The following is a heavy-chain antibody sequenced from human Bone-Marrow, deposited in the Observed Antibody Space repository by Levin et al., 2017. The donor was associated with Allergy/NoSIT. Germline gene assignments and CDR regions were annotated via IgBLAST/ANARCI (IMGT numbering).Heavy chain of an antibody. D-gene: IGHD5-24*01. CDR3: VIGAGWLPDY. Sequence: LSQTLSLTCTVSGGSISNYYYNWVRQPPGKGLEWIGLFSYSGSTNYNPSLKSRVTISVDTSKNQFSLKLSSVTAADTAVYFCVIGAGWLPDYWGQGTLVIVSS. CDR2: FSYSGST. V-gene: IGHV4-59*01. J-gene: IGHJ4*02. CDR1: GGSISNYY.